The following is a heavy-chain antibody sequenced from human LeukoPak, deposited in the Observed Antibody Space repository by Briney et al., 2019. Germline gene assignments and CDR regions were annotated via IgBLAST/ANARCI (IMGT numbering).Heavy chain of an antibody. CDR2: ISYDGSNK. Sequence: GGSLRLSCAASGFTFSSYGMHWVRQAPGKGLEWVAVISYDGSNKYYADSVKGRFTISRDNSKNTLYLQMNSLRPEDTAVYYCAKDRGSGWYFHYWGQGTLVTVSS. CDR1: GFTFSSYG. CDR3: AKDRGSGWYFHY. D-gene: IGHD6-19*01. J-gene: IGHJ4*02. V-gene: IGHV3-30*18.